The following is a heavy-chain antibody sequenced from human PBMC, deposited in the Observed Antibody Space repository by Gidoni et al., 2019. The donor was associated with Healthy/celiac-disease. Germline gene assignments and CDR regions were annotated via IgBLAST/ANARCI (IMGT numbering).Heavy chain of an antibody. CDR2: MNPNSGNT. CDR1: GYTFPSYD. V-gene: IGHV1-8*01. D-gene: IGHD2-2*01. Sequence: QVQLVQSGAEVKKPGASVKVSCKASGYTFPSYDINWVRQATGQGLEWMGWMNPNSGNTGYAQKFQGRVTMTRNTSISTAYMELSSLRSEDTAVYYCARGQWTRADPPDYYYYGMDVWGQGTTVTVSS. CDR3: ARGQWTRADPPDYYYYGMDV. J-gene: IGHJ6*02.